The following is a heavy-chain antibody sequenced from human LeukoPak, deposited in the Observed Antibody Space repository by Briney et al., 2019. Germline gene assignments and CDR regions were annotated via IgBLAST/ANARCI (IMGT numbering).Heavy chain of an antibody. CDR3: ARHDRFGELLN. Sequence: SETLSLTCTVSGGSISSYYWSWIRQPPGKGLEWIGYIYYSGSTNYNPSLKSRVTISVDTSENQFSLKLSSVTAADTAVYYCARHDRFGELLNWGQGTLVTVSS. CDR1: GGSISSYY. V-gene: IGHV4-59*08. CDR2: IYYSGST. D-gene: IGHD3-10*01. J-gene: IGHJ4*02.